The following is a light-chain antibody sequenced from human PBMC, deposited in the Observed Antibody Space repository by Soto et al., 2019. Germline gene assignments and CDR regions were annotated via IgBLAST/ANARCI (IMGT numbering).Light chain of an antibody. CDR2: GNS. J-gene: IGLJ2*01. V-gene: IGLV1-40*01. CDR1: SSNIGAGYD. Sequence: QSVLTQPPSVSGAPGQRVTISCTGSSSNIGAGYDVHWYQQLPGTAPKLLIYGNSNRPSGVPDGFSGSKSVTSASLAITGLQAEDEADYYCQSYDSSLGGNVVFGGGTKLTVL. CDR3: QSYDSSLGGNVV.